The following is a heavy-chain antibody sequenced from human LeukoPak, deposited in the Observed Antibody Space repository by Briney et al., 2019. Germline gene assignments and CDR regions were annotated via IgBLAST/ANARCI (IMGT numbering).Heavy chain of an antibody. D-gene: IGHD2-8*01. Sequence: MSSETLSLTCIVSGGSINSTTYSWGWIRQPPGKGLEWIGNFHYGGCTYYNPSLKSRVTVSVDTSKNQFSLRLSSVTAADTAVYYCARPGYCTNDVCFWFDPWGQGTLVTVSS. CDR2: FHYGGCT. J-gene: IGHJ5*02. CDR3: ARPGYCTNDVCFWFDP. V-gene: IGHV4-39*01. CDR1: GGSINSTTYS.